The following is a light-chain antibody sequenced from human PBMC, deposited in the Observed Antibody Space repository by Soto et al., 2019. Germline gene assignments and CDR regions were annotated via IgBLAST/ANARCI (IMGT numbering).Light chain of an antibody. J-gene: IGKJ1*01. CDR3: QQYFSSPWA. Sequence: EIVMTQAPAPLSFSPGERVTPSCRASQSVSNYLAWYQQKPGQAHRLLIYGAYSRLTGIQDRFSGSGSGTDFTLTIRGLEPEDFAVYYCQQYFSSPWAFGQGTKVDIK. CDR2: GAY. V-gene: IGKV3-20*01. CDR1: QSVSNY.